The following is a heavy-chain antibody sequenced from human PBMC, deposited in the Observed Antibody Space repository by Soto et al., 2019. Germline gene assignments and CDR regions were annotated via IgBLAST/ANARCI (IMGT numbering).Heavy chain of an antibody. CDR3: AKDRVLLGWFDP. V-gene: IGHV3-23*01. Sequence: GGSLRLSCAASGFTFSSYAMSWVRQAPGKGLEWVSAISGSGGSTYYADSVKGRFTISRDNSKNTLYLQRNSLRAEDTAAYYCAKDRVLLGWFDPWGQGTLVTVSS. J-gene: IGHJ5*02. CDR2: ISGSGGST. D-gene: IGHD2-15*01. CDR1: GFTFSSYA.